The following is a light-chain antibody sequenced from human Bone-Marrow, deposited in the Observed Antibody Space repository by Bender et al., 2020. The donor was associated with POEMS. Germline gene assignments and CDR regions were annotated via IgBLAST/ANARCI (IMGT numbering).Light chain of an antibody. CDR2: QGN. CDR1: KLGDEN. J-gene: IGLJ2*01. V-gene: IGLV3-1*01. CDR3: QAWDSSTPV. Sequence: SSELTQPPSVSVSPGQTASITCSGDKLGDENACWYQQKTGQSPVLVIYQGNKRPSGIPERFSGSNSGETATLTISGTQAMDEADYYCQAWDSSTPVFGGGTKLTVL.